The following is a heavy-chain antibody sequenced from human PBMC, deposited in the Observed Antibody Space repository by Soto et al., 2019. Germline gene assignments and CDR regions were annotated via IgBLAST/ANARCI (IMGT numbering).Heavy chain of an antibody. CDR3: ATRVYDYIWGSYRLSDY. CDR2: INPNSGGT. D-gene: IGHD3-16*02. V-gene: IGHV1-2*04. J-gene: IGHJ4*02. Sequence: ASVKVSCKASGYTFTGYYMHWVRQATGKGLEWMGWINPNSGGTNYAQKFQGWVTMTRDASISTAYMELSRLRSDDTAVYYCATRVYDYIWGSYRLSDYWGQGTLVTGSS. CDR1: GYTFTGYY.